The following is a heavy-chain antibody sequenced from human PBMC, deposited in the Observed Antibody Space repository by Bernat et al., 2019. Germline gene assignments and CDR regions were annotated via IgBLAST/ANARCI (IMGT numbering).Heavy chain of an antibody. CDR2: IYSGDDT. CDR1: GFTVTNNH. J-gene: IGHJ4*02. CDR3: VGHGGNSF. D-gene: IGHD4-23*01. V-gene: IGHV3-66*04. Sequence: EVQLVESGGDLVQPGGSLRLSCAVSGFTVTNNHVSWVRQAPEKWLEWVSTIYSGDDTIYADSVKGRFTISRDNSKNIVYLQMNTVRAEDTAVYYCVGHGGNSFWGQGTLVTVSS.